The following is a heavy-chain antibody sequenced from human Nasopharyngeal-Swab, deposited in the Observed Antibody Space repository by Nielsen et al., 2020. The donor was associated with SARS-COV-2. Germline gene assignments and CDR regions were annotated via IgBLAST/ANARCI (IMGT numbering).Heavy chain of an antibody. CDR3: AREAGTTVTTYGGVPDY. CDR2: IWYDGSNK. D-gene: IGHD4-17*01. Sequence: VRQAPGKRLEWVAVIWYDGSNKYYADSVKGRFTISRDNSKNTLYLQMNSLRAEDTAVYYCAREAGTTVTTYGGVPDYWGQGTLVTVSS. J-gene: IGHJ4*02. V-gene: IGHV3-33*01.